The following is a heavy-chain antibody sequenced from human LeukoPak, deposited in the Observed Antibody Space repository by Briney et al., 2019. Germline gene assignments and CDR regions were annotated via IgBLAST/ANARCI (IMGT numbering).Heavy chain of an antibody. D-gene: IGHD1-7*01. CDR3: ARDGTGATQFDY. V-gene: IGHV1-69*13. Sequence: SVKVSCKASGGTFSSYAISWVRQAPGQGLEWMGGIIPIFGTANYAQKFQGRVTITADESTSTAYMELSSLRSEDTAVYYCARDGTGATQFDYWGQGTLVTVSS. CDR1: GGTFSSYA. J-gene: IGHJ4*02. CDR2: IIPIFGTA.